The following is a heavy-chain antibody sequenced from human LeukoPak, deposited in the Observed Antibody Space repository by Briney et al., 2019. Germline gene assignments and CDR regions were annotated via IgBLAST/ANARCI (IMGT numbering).Heavy chain of an antibody. D-gene: IGHD1-1*01. CDR2: ISGSAGST. CDR1: GFTFSNYA. V-gene: IGHV3-23*01. CDR3: AKNLFTWNDVPYFDY. J-gene: IGHJ4*02. Sequence: GGSLRLSCAASGFTFSNYAMNWVRQAPGEGLEWVSVISGSAGSTYYADSVKGRFTISRDNSKNTLYLQMNSLRAEDTAVYYCAKNLFTWNDVPYFDYWGQGTLVTVSS.